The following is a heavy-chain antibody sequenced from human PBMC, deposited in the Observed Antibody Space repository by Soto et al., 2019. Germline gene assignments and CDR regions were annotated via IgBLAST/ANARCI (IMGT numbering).Heavy chain of an antibody. V-gene: IGHV1-3*01. J-gene: IGHJ6*02. Sequence: ASVKVSCKASGYTFTSYAMHWVRQAPGQRLEWMGWINAGNGNTKYSQKFQGRVTITRDTSASTAYMELSSLRSEDTAVYYCARDSYSSGWYDYYYGMDVWGQGTTVTAP. D-gene: IGHD6-19*01. CDR3: ARDSYSSGWYDYYYGMDV. CDR2: INAGNGNT. CDR1: GYTFTSYA.